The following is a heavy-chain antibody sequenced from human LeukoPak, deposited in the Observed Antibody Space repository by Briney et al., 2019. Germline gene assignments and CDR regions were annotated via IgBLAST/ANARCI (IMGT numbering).Heavy chain of an antibody. D-gene: IGHD2-15*01. CDR1: GYTFTDYY. J-gene: IGHJ3*02. CDR2: INPDSGVT. Sequence: ASVTVSFKASGYTFTDYYMHWVRQAPGQGLEWMGWINPDSGVTNYPQKFQGRVTMTRDTSSSTAYMELIRLRSDDTAVYYCARDGTFDIWGQGTMVTLSS. CDR3: ARDGTFDI. V-gene: IGHV1-2*02.